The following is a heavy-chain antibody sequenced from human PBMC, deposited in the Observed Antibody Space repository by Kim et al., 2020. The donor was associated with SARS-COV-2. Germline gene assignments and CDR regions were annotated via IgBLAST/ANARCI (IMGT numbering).Heavy chain of an antibody. Sequence: GGSLRLSCAASGLTFSSYGMHWVRQAPGKGLEWVAVISYDGSNKYYADSVKVRFTISRDNSKNTLYLQMNSLRAEDTAVYYCASGYYEQPFDYWGQGTLVTVSS. CDR1: GLTFSSYG. CDR3: ASGYYEQPFDY. CDR2: ISYDGSNK. V-gene: IGHV3-33*05. J-gene: IGHJ4*02. D-gene: IGHD3-22*01.